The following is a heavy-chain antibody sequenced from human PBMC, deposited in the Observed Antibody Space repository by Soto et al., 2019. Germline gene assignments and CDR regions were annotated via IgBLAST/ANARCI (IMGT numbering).Heavy chain of an antibody. CDR1: GFSLSTSGVG. V-gene: IGHV2-5*02. Sequence: QITLKESGPTLVKPTQTLTLTCTFSGFSLSTSGVGVGWIRQPPGKALEWLAFLYWDDDKRYSPSLKSRLTITKDTSKIQVILTMTTMDPVDTATYYCARTSVNWGSRGLVDYWGQGTLVTVAS. CDR2: LYWDDDK. J-gene: IGHJ4*02. CDR3: ARTSVNWGSRGLVDY. D-gene: IGHD7-27*01.